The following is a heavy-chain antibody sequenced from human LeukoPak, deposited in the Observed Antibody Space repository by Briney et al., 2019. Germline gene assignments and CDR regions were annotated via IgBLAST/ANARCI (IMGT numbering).Heavy chain of an antibody. Sequence: GGSLRLSCAASGFTFSIHAMNWVRQAPGKGLEWVSGISGSGDNTYRADSVKGRFTISRDNSKNTLYLQMNSLRAEDTAVYYYARAASGTKFLSDYWGQGTLVTVSS. V-gene: IGHV3-23*01. CDR3: ARAASGTKFLSDY. D-gene: IGHD1-1*01. CDR2: ISGSGDNT. CDR1: GFTFSIHA. J-gene: IGHJ4*02.